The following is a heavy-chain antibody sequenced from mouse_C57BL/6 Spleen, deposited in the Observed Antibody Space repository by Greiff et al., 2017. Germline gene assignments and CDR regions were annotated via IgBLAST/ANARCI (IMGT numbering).Heavy chain of an antibody. CDR3: ARHEVGNYDYDPGGFDV. V-gene: IGHV1-62-2*01. J-gene: IGHJ1*03. CDR2: FYPGSGSI. Sequence: VQLQQSGAELVKPGASVKLSCKASGYTFTEYTIHWVKQRSGQGLAWIGGFYPGSGSIKYNEKFKDKATLTADKSASTVYMELSRLTSEDSAVYCCARHEVGNYDYDPGGFDVWGTGTTVTVSS. D-gene: IGHD2-4*01. CDR1: GYTFTEYT.